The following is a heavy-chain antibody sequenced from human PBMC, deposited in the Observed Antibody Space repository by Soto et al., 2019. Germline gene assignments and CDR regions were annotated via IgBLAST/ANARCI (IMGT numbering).Heavy chain of an antibody. CDR2: IYYSGST. V-gene: IGHV4-31*03. D-gene: IGHD3-10*01. CDR3: AREYGPGTDY. Sequence: SETLSLTCTVSGGSISSGGYYWSWIRQHPGKGLEWIGYIYYSGSTYYNPSLKSRVTISVDTSKNQFSLKLSSVTAADTAVYYCAREYGPGTDYWGQGTLVTVSS. J-gene: IGHJ4*02. CDR1: GGSISSGGYY.